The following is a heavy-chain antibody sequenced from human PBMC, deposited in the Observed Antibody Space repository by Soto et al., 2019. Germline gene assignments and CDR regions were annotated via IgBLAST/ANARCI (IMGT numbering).Heavy chain of an antibody. Sequence: SETLSLTCTVSGGSISSSSYYWGWIRQPPGKGLEWIGSIYYSGSTYYNPSLKSRVTISVDTSKNQFSLKLSSVTAADTAVYYCARQAAYCSGGSCYLNWFDPWGQGTLVT. V-gene: IGHV4-39*01. CDR1: GGSISSSSYY. J-gene: IGHJ5*02. CDR3: ARQAAYCSGGSCYLNWFDP. D-gene: IGHD2-15*01. CDR2: IYYSGST.